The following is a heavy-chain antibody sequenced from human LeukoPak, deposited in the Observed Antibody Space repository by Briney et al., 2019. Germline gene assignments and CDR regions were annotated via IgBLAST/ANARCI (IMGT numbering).Heavy chain of an antibody. Sequence: GGSLRLSCAASGFTLYHYGMSWVRQAPGKRLGWVSSIHGGDGSGVTTFYADSVKGRFTISRDNAKNTLYLEMHSLRAEDTAVYFCANGAFRLYYVDVWGKGTTVTVSS. CDR1: GFTLYHYG. J-gene: IGHJ6*03. D-gene: IGHD2/OR15-2a*01. CDR2: IHGGDGSGVTT. V-gene: IGHV3-74*01. CDR3: ANGAFRLYYVDV.